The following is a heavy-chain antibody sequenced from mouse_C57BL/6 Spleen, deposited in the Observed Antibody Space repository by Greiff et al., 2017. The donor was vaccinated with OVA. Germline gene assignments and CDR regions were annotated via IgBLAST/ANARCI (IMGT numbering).Heavy chain of an antibody. J-gene: IGHJ2*01. CDR2: IDPETGGT. CDR1: GYTFTDYE. V-gene: IGHV1-15*01. D-gene: IGHD1-1*01. Sequence: QVQLQQSGAELVRPGASVTLSCKASGYTFTDYEMHWVKQTPLHGLEWIGAIDPETGGTAYNQKFKGKAILTADKSSSTAYMELRSLTSEDYAVYYCTRGYYYGSSVFDYWGQGTTLSVSS. CDR3: TRGYYYGSSVFDY.